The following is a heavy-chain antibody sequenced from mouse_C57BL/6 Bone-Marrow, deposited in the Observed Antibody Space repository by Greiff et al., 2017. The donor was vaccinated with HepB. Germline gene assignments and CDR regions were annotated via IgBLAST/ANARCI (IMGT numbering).Heavy chain of an antibody. V-gene: IGHV1-55*01. D-gene: IGHD2-2*01. J-gene: IGHJ3*01. CDR3: ASMVTTDGLWFAY. Sequence: VQLQQSGAELVKPGASVKMSCKASGYTFTSYWITWVKQRPGQGLEWIGDIDPGSGSTNYNEKFKSKATLTVDTSSSTAYMQLSSLTSEDSAVYYCASMVTTDGLWFAYWGQGTLVTVSA. CDR2: IDPGSGST. CDR1: GYTFTSYW.